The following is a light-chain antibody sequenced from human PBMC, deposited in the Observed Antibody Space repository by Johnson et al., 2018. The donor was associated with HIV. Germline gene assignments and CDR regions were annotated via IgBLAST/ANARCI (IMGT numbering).Light chain of an antibody. CDR3: ATWDTSLSTGGV. V-gene: IGLV1-51*02. CDR2: ENN. Sequence: QSVLTQPPSVSAAPGQKVTISCSGSSSNIGNNYVSWYQQLPGTAPKLLMFENNQRPSGIPDRFSGSKSGTSATLGITGLQTGDEADYYCATWDTSLSTGGVVGTGTKVTVL. CDR1: SSNIGNNY. J-gene: IGLJ1*01.